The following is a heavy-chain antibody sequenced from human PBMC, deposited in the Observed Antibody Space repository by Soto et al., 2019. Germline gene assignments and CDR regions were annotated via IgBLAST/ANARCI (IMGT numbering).Heavy chain of an antibody. CDR1: GGSVRSNY. CDR2: IYYSDHT. V-gene: IGHV4-59*02. Sequence: QLQLQESGPGLVKPSETLSLTCIVSGGSVRSNYWSWIRQPPGKGLEWIGYIYYSDHTNYPPSLKSRVTLSLDTSKNQLSLVLNSVTAADTAVYFCACGPDRAKSASWGQGVLVTVST. CDR3: ACGPDRAKSAS. J-gene: IGHJ5*02.